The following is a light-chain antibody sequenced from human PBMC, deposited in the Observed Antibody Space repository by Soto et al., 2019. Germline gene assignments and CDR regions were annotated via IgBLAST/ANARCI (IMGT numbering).Light chain of an antibody. J-gene: IGKJ1*01. Sequence: PGERATLSCGASQRVSSDFLAWYQQKPGLAPRLLIFDASIRATGIPDRFSGSGSGTDFTLTISRLEPEDFAVYYCQQYGTSPPQTFGQGTKVEIK. CDR3: QQYGTSPPQT. CDR1: QRVSSDF. CDR2: DAS. V-gene: IGKV3D-20*01.